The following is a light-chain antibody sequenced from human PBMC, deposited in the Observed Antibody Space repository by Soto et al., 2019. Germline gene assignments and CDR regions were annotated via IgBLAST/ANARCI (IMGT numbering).Light chain of an antibody. Sequence: EIVMTQSPATLSVSPGERATLSCRSSQSVSSNLAWYQQKPGQAPRLLIYGASTRATGVPARFSGSGSGTEFTLTLSSLQSEDFAIYYCQHYNKWPWTFGQGTK. J-gene: IGKJ1*01. CDR3: QHYNKWPWT. CDR2: GAS. V-gene: IGKV3-15*01. CDR1: QSVSSN.